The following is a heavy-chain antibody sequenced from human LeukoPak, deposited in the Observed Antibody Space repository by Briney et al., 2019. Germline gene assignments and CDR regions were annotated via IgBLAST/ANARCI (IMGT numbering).Heavy chain of an antibody. Sequence: GGSLRLSCAASGFTFSSYSMNWVRQAPGKGLEWVSGISWNSGSIGYADSVKGRFTISRDNAKNSLYLQMNSLRAEDTALYYCAKDKALNYYYSMDVWGQGTTVTVSS. CDR1: GFTFSSYS. J-gene: IGHJ6*02. V-gene: IGHV3-9*01. CDR3: AKDKALNYYYSMDV. CDR2: ISWNSGSI.